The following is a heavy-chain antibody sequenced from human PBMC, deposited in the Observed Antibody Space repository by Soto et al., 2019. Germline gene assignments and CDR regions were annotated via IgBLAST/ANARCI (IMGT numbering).Heavy chain of an antibody. CDR3: ARGSWLGAARTKESDWDYYMDV. D-gene: IGHD6-13*01. V-gene: IGHV3-74*01. Sequence: GGSLRLSCAASGFTFSSYWMHWVRQAPGKGLVWVSRINSDGSSTSYADSVKGRFTISRDNAKNTLYLQMNSLRAEDTAVYYCARGSWLGAARTKESDWDYYMDVWGKGTTVTVSS. CDR2: INSDGSST. J-gene: IGHJ6*03. CDR1: GFTFSSYW.